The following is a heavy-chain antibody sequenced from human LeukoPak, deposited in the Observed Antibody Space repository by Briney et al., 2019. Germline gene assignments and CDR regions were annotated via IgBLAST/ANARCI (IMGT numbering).Heavy chain of an antibody. Sequence: PGRSLRLSCAASGFTFSGYAMHWVRQAPGKGLEWVAVISYDGSNKYYADSVKGRFTISRDNSKNTLYLQMNSLRAEDTAVYYCASYCSSTSCRYIDYWGQGTLVTVFS. D-gene: IGHD2-2*01. CDR3: ASYCSSTSCRYIDY. CDR1: GFTFSGYA. V-gene: IGHV3-30-3*01. CDR2: ISYDGSNK. J-gene: IGHJ4*02.